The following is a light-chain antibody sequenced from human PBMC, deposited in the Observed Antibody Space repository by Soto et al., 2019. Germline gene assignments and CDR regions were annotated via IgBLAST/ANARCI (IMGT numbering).Light chain of an antibody. CDR2: GIS. V-gene: IGKV3-20*01. CDR1: QSVSSSY. CDR3: QQYTDWPLT. Sequence: EVVMTHSPGTLSLSPVERATLACSASQSVSSSYLAWYQQKPGQAPRLLIYGISSRATGVPDRFSGSGSGTDFTLTISRLEPEDFAVYYCQQYTDWPLTFGQGTKVDIK. J-gene: IGKJ1*01.